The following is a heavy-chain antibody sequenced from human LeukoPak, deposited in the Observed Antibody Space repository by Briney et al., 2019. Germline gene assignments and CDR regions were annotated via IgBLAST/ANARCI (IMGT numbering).Heavy chain of an antibody. CDR1: GDSVSSNSAA. V-gene: IGHV6-1*01. CDR3: ARGGSSGWYEGFAYDY. CDR2: TYYRSKWYN. Sequence: SRTLSLTCAISGDSVSSNSAAWNWIRQSPSRGLEWLGRTYYRSKWYNDYAVSVKSRITINPDTSKNQFSLQLNSVTPEDTAVYYCARGGSSGWYEGFAYDYWGQGTLVTVSS. D-gene: IGHD6-19*01. J-gene: IGHJ4*02.